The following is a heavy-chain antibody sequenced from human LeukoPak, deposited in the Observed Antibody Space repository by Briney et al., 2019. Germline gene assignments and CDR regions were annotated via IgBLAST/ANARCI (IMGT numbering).Heavy chain of an antibody. CDR1: GLTVSDNY. V-gene: IGHV3-66*02. CDR2: IYNAGST. D-gene: IGHD1-26*01. Sequence: PGGSLRLSCAASGLTVSDNYMSWVRRAPGKGLEWVSLIYNAGSTFYADSVRGRFTISRDNSKNTLYLQMNSLTPEDTAVYYCAGSPYSGRGSSMDVWGKGTTVTVSS. CDR3: AGSPYSGRGSSMDV. J-gene: IGHJ6*03.